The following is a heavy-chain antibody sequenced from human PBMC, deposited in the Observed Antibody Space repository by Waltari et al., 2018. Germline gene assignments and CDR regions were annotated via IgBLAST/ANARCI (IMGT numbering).Heavy chain of an antibody. CDR2: ITHSGST. Sequence: QVQLQQWGAGLLKPSETLSLTCAVYGGSFSGYYWSWIRQPPGKGLEWIGEITHSGSTNYNPTLKSRVTIAVDTSKNQFSLKLSSVTAADTAVYYCARMKGSGYYNYYGMDVWGQGTTVTVSS. V-gene: IGHV4-34*01. D-gene: IGHD3-10*01. CDR1: GGSFSGYY. J-gene: IGHJ6*02. CDR3: ARMKGSGYYNYYGMDV.